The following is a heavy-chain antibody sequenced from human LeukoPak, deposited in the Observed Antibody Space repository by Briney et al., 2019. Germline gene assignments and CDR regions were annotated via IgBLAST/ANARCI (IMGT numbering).Heavy chain of an antibody. CDR3: AKDFLSSGYFEDCFDY. D-gene: IGHD3-22*01. J-gene: IGHJ4*02. V-gene: IGHV3-30*02. CDR1: GFTFSDYY. CDR2: IRYDGGNK. Sequence: PGGSLRLSCAASGFTFSDYYMSWIRQAPGKGLEWVAFIRYDGGNKYYADSVKGRFTISRDNSKNTLYLQMNSLRAEDTAVYYCAKDFLSSGYFEDCFDYWGQGTLVTVSS.